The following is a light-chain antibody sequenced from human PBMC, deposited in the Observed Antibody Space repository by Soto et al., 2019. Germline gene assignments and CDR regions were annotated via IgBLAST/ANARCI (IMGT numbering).Light chain of an antibody. CDR3: QSYDNSLSVYV. Sequence: QPVLTQPPSVSGAPGQRGTISCTGSSSNIGAHYDVHWYQQLPGTAPKLLIYGNSNRPSGVPDRFSGSKSGTSASLAITGLQAEDEADYYCQSYDNSLSVYVFGTGTKVTVL. CDR2: GNS. J-gene: IGLJ1*01. V-gene: IGLV1-40*01. CDR1: SSNIGAHYD.